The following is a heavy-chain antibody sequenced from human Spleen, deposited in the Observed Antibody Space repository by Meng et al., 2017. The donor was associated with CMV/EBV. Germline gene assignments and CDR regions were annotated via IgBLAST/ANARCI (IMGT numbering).Heavy chain of an antibody. V-gene: IGHV3-30*02. CDR1: GFTFSSYG. Sequence: GESLKISCAASGFTFSSYGMHWVRQAPGKGLEWVAFIRYDGSDKYYADSVKGRFTISRDNSKNTLYLQMNSLRAEDTAVYYCAKDLGYYDFWSGYLPNYYYYYGMDVWGQGTTVTVSS. CDR3: AKDLGYYDFWSGYLPNYYYYYGMDV. CDR2: IRYDGSDK. D-gene: IGHD3-3*01. J-gene: IGHJ6*02.